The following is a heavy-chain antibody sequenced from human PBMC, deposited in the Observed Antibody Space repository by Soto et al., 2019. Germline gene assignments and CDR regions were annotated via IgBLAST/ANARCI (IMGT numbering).Heavy chain of an antibody. CDR2: IYYSGST. CDR1: GGSTSSSSYY. Sequence: PSETLSLTCTVSGGSTSSSSYYWGWIRQPPGKGLEWIGYIYYSGSTYYNPSLKSRVTISVDTSKNQFSLKLSSVTAADTAVYYCARERNYDSSGYSYYYGMDVWGQGTTVTVSS. D-gene: IGHD3-22*01. V-gene: IGHV4-31*03. CDR3: ARERNYDSSGYSYYYGMDV. J-gene: IGHJ6*02.